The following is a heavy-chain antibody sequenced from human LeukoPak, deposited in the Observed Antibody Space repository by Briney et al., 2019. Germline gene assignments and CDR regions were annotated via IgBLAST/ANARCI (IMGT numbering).Heavy chain of an antibody. CDR1: GFPFSDYW. V-gene: IGHV3-7*01. CDR2: IKYDGNEE. J-gene: IGHJ3*02. CDR3: ARDPYDYVWGSYRHGAFDI. Sequence: GGSLRLSCAASGFPFSDYWMSWMRQAPGKGLEWVANIKYDGNEEYYVDSVKGRFTISRDNAKNSLYLQMNSLRAEDTAVYYCARDPYDYVWGSYRHGAFDIWGQGTMVTVSS. D-gene: IGHD3-16*02.